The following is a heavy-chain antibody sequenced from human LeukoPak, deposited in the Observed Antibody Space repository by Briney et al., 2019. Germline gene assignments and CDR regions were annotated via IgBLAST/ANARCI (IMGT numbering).Heavy chain of an antibody. CDR1: GGSISSYY. CDR2: IYHSGST. V-gene: IGHV4-38-2*02. J-gene: IGHJ4*02. D-gene: IGHD3-22*01. Sequence: SETLSLTCTVSGGSISSYYWSWIRQPPGKGLEWIGSIYHSGSTYYNPSLKSRVTISVDTSKNQFSLKLSSVTAADTAVYYCARDSRDYYDSSGYANYWGQGTLVTVSS. CDR3: ARDSRDYYDSSGYANY.